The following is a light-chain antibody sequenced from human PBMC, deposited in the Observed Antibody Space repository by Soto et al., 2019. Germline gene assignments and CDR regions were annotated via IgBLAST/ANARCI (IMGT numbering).Light chain of an antibody. CDR2: LGS. V-gene: IGKV2-28*01. Sequence: DIGMSQSPLSLAVTPGERASISCRSSQSLLHSNGYNYLDWYLQKPGQSPQLLIYLGSNRASGVPDRFSGSGSGTDFTLKISRVEAEDVGVYYCMQARQTPITFGQGTRLEIK. CDR3: MQARQTPIT. J-gene: IGKJ5*01. CDR1: QSLLHSNGYNY.